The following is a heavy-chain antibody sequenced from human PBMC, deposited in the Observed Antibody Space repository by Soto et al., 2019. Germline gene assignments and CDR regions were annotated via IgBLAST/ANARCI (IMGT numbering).Heavy chain of an antibody. CDR3: ARDPRYSYGNT. CDR2: INAGNGNT. J-gene: IGHJ5*02. V-gene: IGHV1-3*05. D-gene: IGHD5-18*01. CDR1: GYTFTSYA. Sequence: QVQLVQSGAEEKKPGASVKVSCKASGYTFTSYAMNWVRQAPGQRLEWMGWINAGNGNTKYSQKFQGRVTTTRDTSESTAYMELSRLRSEDTAAYYCARDPRYSYGNTWGQGTLVTVSS.